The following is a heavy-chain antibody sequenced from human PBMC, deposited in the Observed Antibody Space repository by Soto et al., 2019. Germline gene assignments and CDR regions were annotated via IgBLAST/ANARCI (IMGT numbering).Heavy chain of an antibody. V-gene: IGHV1-69*04. Sequence: QVQLVQSGAEVKKPVSSVKVSCKASGGPFSSYVLTWVRQAPGQGLEWMGRIIPMFGITDFAPKFQGRVTITADKSTTTAYMELSSLRSEDTAIYYCARDRALNNAAVGMAYWGQGTLVTVSS. J-gene: IGHJ4*02. CDR2: IIPMFGIT. D-gene: IGHD6-13*01. CDR1: GGPFSSYV. CDR3: ARDRALNNAAVGMAY.